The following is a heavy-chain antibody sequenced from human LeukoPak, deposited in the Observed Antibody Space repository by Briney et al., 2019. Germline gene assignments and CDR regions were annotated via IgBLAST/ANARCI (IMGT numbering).Heavy chain of an antibody. V-gene: IGHV4-31*03. CDR2: IYYSGST. CDR1: GGSISSGGYY. J-gene: IGHJ4*02. Sequence: SETLSLTCTVPGGSISSGGYYWSWIRQHPGKGLEWIGYIYYSGSTYYNPSLKSRVTISVDTSKNQFSLKLSSVTAADTAVYYCARAAAAGTPADYWGQGTLVTVSS. CDR3: ARAAAAGTPADY. D-gene: IGHD6-13*01.